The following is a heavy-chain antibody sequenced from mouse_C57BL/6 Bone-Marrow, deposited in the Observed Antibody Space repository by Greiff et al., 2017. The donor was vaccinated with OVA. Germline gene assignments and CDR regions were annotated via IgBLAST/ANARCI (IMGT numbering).Heavy chain of an antibody. D-gene: IGHD3-3*01. CDR3: GGGTGFDY. J-gene: IGHJ2*01. CDR1: GYSFTGYY. Sequence: VQLKESGPELVKPGASVKISCKASGYSFTGYYMHWVQQSHGKILDWIAHIYSYNGFSSYNQKFKGKATFTVDKSSSTAYMALRSLTSEDSAVYYCGGGTGFDYWGQGTTLTVSS. CDR2: IYSYNGFS. V-gene: IGHV1-31*01.